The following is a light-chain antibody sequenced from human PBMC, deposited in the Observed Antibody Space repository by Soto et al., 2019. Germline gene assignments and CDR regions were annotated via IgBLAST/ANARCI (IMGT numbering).Light chain of an antibody. J-gene: IGLJ2*01. CDR2: VNSDGSH. V-gene: IGLV4-69*01. Sequence: QSVLTQSPSASASLGASVKLTCTLSSGHRNYGIAWHQQQPEKGPRYLMKVNSDGSHMKGDGIPDRFSGSSSGAERYLTISSLQSEDEADYYCQTWGTGIRVFGGGTKLTVL. CDR3: QTWGTGIRV. CDR1: SGHRNYG.